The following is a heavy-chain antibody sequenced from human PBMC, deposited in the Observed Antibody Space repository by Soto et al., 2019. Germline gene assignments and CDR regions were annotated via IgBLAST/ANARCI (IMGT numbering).Heavy chain of an antibody. Sequence: GGSLRLSCAASGFTFSSYGMRWVRQAPGKGLEWVAVIWYDGSNKYYADSVKGRFTISRDNSKNTLYLQMNSLRAEDTAVYYCARDLLPSGIAVVGYDGMDVWGQGTTVTVSS. J-gene: IGHJ6*02. V-gene: IGHV3-33*01. CDR2: IWYDGSNK. CDR1: GFTFSSYG. CDR3: ARDLLPSGIAVVGYDGMDV. D-gene: IGHD6-19*01.